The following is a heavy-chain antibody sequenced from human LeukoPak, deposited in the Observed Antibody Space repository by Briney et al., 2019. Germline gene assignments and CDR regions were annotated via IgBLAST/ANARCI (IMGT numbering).Heavy chain of an antibody. CDR3: AKWGDYDVLTGYYVSDY. CDR2: ITGSGGNT. D-gene: IGHD3-9*01. CDR1: GFTFSNYA. V-gene: IGHV3-23*01. Sequence: GASLRLSCVASGFTFSNYAMSWVRQAPGKGLEWVSAITGSGGNTYYADSVKGRFTISRDNSKNTVFLQMNSLRAEDTAVYYCAKWGDYDVLTGYYVSDYRGQGTLVTVFS. J-gene: IGHJ4*02.